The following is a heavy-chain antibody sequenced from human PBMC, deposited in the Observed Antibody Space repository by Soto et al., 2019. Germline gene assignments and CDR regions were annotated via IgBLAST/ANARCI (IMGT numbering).Heavy chain of an antibody. CDR1: GFTFSSYA. CDR3: AKGRNFDWLLSSFDY. D-gene: IGHD3-9*01. Sequence: GGSLRLSCAASGFTFSSYAMSWVRQAPGKRLEWVSAISGSGGSTYYADSVKGRFTISRDNSKNTLYLQMNSLRAEDTAVYYCAKGRNFDWLLSSFDYWGQGTLVTVSS. CDR2: ISGSGGST. J-gene: IGHJ4*02. V-gene: IGHV3-23*01.